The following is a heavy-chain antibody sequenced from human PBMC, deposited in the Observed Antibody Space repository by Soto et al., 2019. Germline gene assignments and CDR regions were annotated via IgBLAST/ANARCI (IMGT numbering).Heavy chain of an antibody. V-gene: IGHV3-33*01. CDR2: IWYDGSTK. Sequence: QVQLVESGGGVVQPGRSLRLSCAASGFTFSSYGMHWVRQAPGKGLEWVAFIWYDGSTKYYADSVKGRFTISRDNSKNTLYLQMHSLRAEDTAVYYCARDLARGVPSYYYCGMDVWGQGTTVTVSS. CDR3: ARDLARGVPSYYYCGMDV. CDR1: GFTFSSYG. D-gene: IGHD3-10*01. J-gene: IGHJ6*02.